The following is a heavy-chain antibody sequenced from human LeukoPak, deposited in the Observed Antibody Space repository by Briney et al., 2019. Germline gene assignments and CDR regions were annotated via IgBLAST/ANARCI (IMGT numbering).Heavy chain of an antibody. V-gene: IGHV3-66*01. J-gene: IGHJ5*02. CDR3: ARDGGIAAAGWFDP. D-gene: IGHD6-13*01. Sequence: PGGSLRLSCAASGFTVSSNYMSWVRQAPGKGLEWVSVIYSGGSTYYADSVKGRFTISRDNSKNTLYLQMNSLRAEDTAVYYCARDGGIAAAGWFDPWGQGTLATVSS. CDR1: GFTVSSNY. CDR2: IYSGGST.